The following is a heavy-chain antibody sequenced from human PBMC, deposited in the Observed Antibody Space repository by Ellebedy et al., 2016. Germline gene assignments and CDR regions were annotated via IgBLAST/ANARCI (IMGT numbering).Heavy chain of an antibody. CDR1: GFTFSSYA. CDR2: ISGSGGST. V-gene: IGHV3-23*01. Sequence: GGSLRLSCAASGFTFSSYAMSWVRQAPGKGLEWVSAISGSGGSTYYADSVKGGFTISRDNSKNTLYLQMNSLRAEDTAVYYCAMPRGGDAAGFDYWGQGTLVTVSS. CDR3: AMPRGGDAAGFDY. J-gene: IGHJ4*02. D-gene: IGHD3-16*01.